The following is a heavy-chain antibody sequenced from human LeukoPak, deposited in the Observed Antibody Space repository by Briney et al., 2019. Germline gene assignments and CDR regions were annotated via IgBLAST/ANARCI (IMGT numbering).Heavy chain of an antibody. D-gene: IGHD5-24*01. J-gene: IGHJ5*02. CDR2: LSASGSST. CDR1: GFTSSNYV. V-gene: IGHV3-23*01. CDR3: AKVGEMTTIINWFDP. Sequence: GGSLRLSCAASGFTSSNYVMSWVRQAPGKGLEWVSALSASGSSTYYADSVKGRFTISRDNSKNTLYLQMNSLRAEDTAVYYCAKVGEMTTIINWFDPWGQGTLVTVSS.